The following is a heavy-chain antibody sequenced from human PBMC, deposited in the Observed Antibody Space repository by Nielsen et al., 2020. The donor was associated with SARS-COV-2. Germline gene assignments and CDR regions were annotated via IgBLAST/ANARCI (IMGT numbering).Heavy chain of an antibody. J-gene: IGHJ6*02. CDR2: IYYSGST. D-gene: IGHD3-3*01. CDR3: ARERVGGITIFGVVTRYGMDV. Sequence: SETLSLTCTVSGGSITGSNWSWIRKPPGKGLEWIGYIYYSGSTYYNPSLKSRVTISVDTSKNQFSLKLSSVTAADTALYYCARERVGGITIFGVVTRYGMDVWGQGTTVTVSS. CDR1: GGSITGSN. V-gene: IGHV4-59*12.